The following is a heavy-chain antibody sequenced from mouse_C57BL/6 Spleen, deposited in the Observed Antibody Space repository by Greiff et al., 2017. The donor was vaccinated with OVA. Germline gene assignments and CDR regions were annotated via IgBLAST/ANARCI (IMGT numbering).Heavy chain of an antibody. J-gene: IGHJ2*01. D-gene: IGHD1-1*01. Sequence: EVQLQQSGAELVRPGASVKLSCTASGFNIKDYYMHWVKQRPEQGLEWIGRIDPEDGDTEYAPKFQGKATMTADTSSNTAYLQLSSLTSEDTAVYYCTTDTTVVATPFADWGQGTTLTVSS. CDR3: TTDTTVVATPFAD. CDR2: IDPEDGDT. V-gene: IGHV14-1*01. CDR1: GFNIKDYY.